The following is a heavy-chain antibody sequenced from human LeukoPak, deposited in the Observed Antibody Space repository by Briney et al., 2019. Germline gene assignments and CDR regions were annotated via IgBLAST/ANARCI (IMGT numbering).Heavy chain of an antibody. CDR1: GFTFSSYA. Sequence: PGGSLRLSCAASGFTFSSYAMSWVRQAPGEGLEWVSAISGSGGSTYYADSVKGRFTISRDNSKNTLYLQMNSLRAEDTAVYYCAKDQGDGYNYDAFDIWGQGTMVTVSS. D-gene: IGHD5-24*01. CDR2: ISGSGGST. V-gene: IGHV3-23*01. J-gene: IGHJ3*02. CDR3: AKDQGDGYNYDAFDI.